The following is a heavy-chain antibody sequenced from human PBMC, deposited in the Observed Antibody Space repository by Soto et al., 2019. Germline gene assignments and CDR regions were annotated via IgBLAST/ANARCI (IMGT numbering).Heavy chain of an antibody. Sequence: QVQLVQSGAKVEKPGASVKVSCKTSGYFFTSHYIHWVRLAPGRGLEWMGRINPNNGDTNSPQKFQGRVTMTSDTSISTAYMEMRGLRSDDTALYYCAREVTYGGGSFSLGLWGQGTLVTVSS. CDR1: GYFFTSHY. J-gene: IGHJ4*02. CDR3: AREVTYGGGSFSLGL. D-gene: IGHD3-10*01. CDR2: INPNNGDT. V-gene: IGHV1-2*06.